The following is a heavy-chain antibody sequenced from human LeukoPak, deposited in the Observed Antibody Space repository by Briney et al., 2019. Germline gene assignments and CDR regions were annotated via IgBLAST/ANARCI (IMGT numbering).Heavy chain of an antibody. V-gene: IGHV3-33*08. J-gene: IGHJ4*02. D-gene: IGHD2-2*01. CDR2: IWYDGSNK. CDR3: ARDKPTAVPFDY. CDR1: GFTFSSYG. Sequence: PGRSLRLSCAASGFTFSSYGMHGVRQAPGRGREGVAVIWYDGSNKYYADSVKGRFTISRDNSKNTLYLQMNSLRAEATAVYYCARDKPTAVPFDYWGQGTLVTVSS.